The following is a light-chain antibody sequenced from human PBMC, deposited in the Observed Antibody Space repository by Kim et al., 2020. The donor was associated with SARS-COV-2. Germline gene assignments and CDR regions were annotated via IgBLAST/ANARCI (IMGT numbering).Light chain of an antibody. CDR1: QSISSW. CDR2: DAS. CDR3: QQYNSYSLWT. Sequence: DIQMTQSPSTLSASVGDRVTITCRASQSISSWLAWYQQKPGKAPKLLIYDASSLESGVPSRFSGSGSGTEFTLTISSLQPDDFAIYYCQQYNSYSLWTFGQGTKVDIK. V-gene: IGKV1-5*01. J-gene: IGKJ1*01.